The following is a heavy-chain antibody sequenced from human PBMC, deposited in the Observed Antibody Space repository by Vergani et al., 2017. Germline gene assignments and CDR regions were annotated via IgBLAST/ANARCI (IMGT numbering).Heavy chain of an antibody. V-gene: IGHV4-34*01. D-gene: IGHD4-11*01. Sequence: QVQLQQWGGGLLKPSETLSLTCVVNGWTFTSYHWTWIRQSPGEGLEWVGDIDHTGRPDYNPSLKSRLTMSVDKSRNQFSLKLNSVTATDTAIYFCARVNTETNGHLYYYYYIDVWGQGTAVTVS. CDR3: ARVNTETNGHLYYYYYIDV. CDR2: IDHTGRP. J-gene: IGHJ6*03. CDR1: GWTFTSYH.